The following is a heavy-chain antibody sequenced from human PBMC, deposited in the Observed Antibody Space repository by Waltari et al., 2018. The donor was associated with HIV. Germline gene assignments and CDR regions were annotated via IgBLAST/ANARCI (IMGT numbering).Heavy chain of an antibody. Sequence: EVQLLESGGGLVQPGGSLRLSCAASGFTFSHYAMSWVRQAPGKGLEWVSAISGSGGTTYDADSVKGRFTISRDNSKNTLYLQMNSLRAGDTAVYYCAKEEYSSGWFGVSFQHWGQGTLVTVSS. CDR2: ISGSGGTT. D-gene: IGHD6-19*01. V-gene: IGHV3-23*01. CDR3: AKEEYSSGWFGVSFQH. CDR1: GFTFSHYA. J-gene: IGHJ1*01.